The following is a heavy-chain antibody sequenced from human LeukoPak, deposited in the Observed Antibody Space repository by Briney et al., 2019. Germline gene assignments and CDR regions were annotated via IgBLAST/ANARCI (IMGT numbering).Heavy chain of an antibody. D-gene: IGHD1-7*01. CDR2: ITSSGSTI. Sequence: EPGGSLRLSCAASGFTFRSYEMNWVRQAPGKGLEWVSYITSSGSTIYYADSVKGRFTISRDNAKNSLYLQMNSLRAEDTAVYYCARRTFPNDAFDVWGQGTVVTVSS. J-gene: IGHJ3*01. CDR1: GFTFRSYE. CDR3: ARRTFPNDAFDV. V-gene: IGHV3-48*03.